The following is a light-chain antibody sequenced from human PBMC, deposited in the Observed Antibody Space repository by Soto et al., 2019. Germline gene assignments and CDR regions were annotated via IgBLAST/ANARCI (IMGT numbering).Light chain of an antibody. J-gene: IGKJ5*01. CDR3: QQRNIWPPVT. CDR2: GAF. CDR1: PSVTNY. V-gene: IGKV3-11*01. Sequence: EIVLTQSPSTLSLSPGWRPTLSCRASPSVTNYLAWYQQKPGQAPRLLXYGAFNRATGIPARFSGSGSGTDFTLTISSLEPEDFAVYYCQQRNIWPPVTFGQGTRLEIK.